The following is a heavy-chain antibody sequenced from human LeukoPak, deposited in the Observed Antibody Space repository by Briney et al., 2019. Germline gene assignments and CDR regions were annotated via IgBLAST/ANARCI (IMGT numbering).Heavy chain of an antibody. J-gene: IGHJ6*02. D-gene: IGHD4-23*01. CDR2: MNPNSGNT. V-gene: IGHV1-8*01. Sequence: ASVKVSCKASGCTFTSYDINWVRQATGQGLEWMGWMNPNSGNTGYAQKFQGRVTMTRNTSISTAYMELSSLRSEDTAVYYCARESGNFWSGYYYGMDVWGQGTTVTVSS. CDR3: ARESGNFWSGYYYGMDV. CDR1: GCTFTSYD.